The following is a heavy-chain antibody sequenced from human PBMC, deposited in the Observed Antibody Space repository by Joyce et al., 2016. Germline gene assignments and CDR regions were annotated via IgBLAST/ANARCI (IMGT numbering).Heavy chain of an antibody. Sequence: QVLLVQSGATVKRPGSSLKVSCKSSGGAFSNFTVHWGRQAPGQRLEWMGVIIPFFGAAKYAEHFQGRVTLTADLSTRTAFMGLSSLTSADTAVYYCARGGTSSDHFFFYTLDIWGPGTTVIVSS. CDR3: ARGGTSSDHFFFYTLDI. CDR2: IIPFFGAA. J-gene: IGHJ6*02. D-gene: IGHD1-14*01. V-gene: IGHV1-69*12. CDR1: GGAFSNFT.